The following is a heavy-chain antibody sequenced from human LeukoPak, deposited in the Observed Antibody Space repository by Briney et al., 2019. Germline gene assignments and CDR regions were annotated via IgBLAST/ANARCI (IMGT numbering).Heavy chain of an antibody. D-gene: IGHD4-17*01. Sequence: SVKVSCKASGGTFSSYAISWVRQAPGQGLEWMGRIIPIFGTANYAQKFQGGVTITTDESTNTAYMELSSLRSEDTAVYYCARIADYGDYFDYWGQGTLVTVSS. CDR1: GGTFSSYA. CDR2: IIPIFGTA. CDR3: ARIADYGDYFDY. V-gene: IGHV1-69*05. J-gene: IGHJ4*02.